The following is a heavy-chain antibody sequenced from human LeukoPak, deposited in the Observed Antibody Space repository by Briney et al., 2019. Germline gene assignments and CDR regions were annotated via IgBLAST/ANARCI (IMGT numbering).Heavy chain of an antibody. Sequence: VASVKVSCKASGYTFTSYDINWVRQATGQGLEWMGWMNPNSGNTGYAQKFQGRVTMTRNTSISTAYMELSSLRSEDTAVYYCARTATRAISGYSSSWYMYFWGQGTLDTVSS. CDR2: MNPNSGNT. V-gene: IGHV1-8*01. CDR1: GYTFTSYD. CDR3: ARTATRAISGYSSSWYMYF. J-gene: IGHJ4*02. D-gene: IGHD6-13*01.